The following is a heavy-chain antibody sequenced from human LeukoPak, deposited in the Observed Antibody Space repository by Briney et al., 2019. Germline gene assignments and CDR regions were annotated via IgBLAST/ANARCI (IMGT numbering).Heavy chain of an antibody. CDR2: INPNSGGT. Sequence: GASVKVSCKASGYTFTGYYMHWVRQAPGQGLEWMGCINPNSGGTKYAQKFQGRVTMTRDTSISTAYMELSRLRSDDTAVYYCARLEGTYGMDVWGQGTTVTVSS. J-gene: IGHJ6*02. D-gene: IGHD1-1*01. V-gene: IGHV1-2*02. CDR1: GYTFTGYY. CDR3: ARLEGTYGMDV.